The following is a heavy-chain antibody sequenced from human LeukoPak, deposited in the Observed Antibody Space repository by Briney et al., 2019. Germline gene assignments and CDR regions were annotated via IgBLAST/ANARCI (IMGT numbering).Heavy chain of an antibody. V-gene: IGHV4-61*02. CDR3: ARFSAYYDSSGYSNYFDY. J-gene: IGHJ4*02. D-gene: IGHD3-22*01. Sequence: SETLSLTCTVSGGSISSGRDYWSWIRDPAGKGLEWIGRIYTSGSTNYYPSLKSRVTISVDTSKNQFSLKLSSVTAADTAVYYCARFSAYYDSSGYSNYFDYWGQGTLVTVSS. CDR2: IYTSGST. CDR1: GGSISSGRDY.